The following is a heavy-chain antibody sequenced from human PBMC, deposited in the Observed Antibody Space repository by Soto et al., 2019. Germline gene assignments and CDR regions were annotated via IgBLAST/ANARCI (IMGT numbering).Heavy chain of an antibody. CDR2: ISSSSSTI. V-gene: IGHV3-48*01. J-gene: IGHJ5*02. Sequence: GGSLRLSCAASGFTFSSYSMNWVRQAPGKGLEWVSYISSSSSTIYYADSVKGRFTISRDNAKNSLYLQMNSLRAEDTAVYYCARHPERIAQIGWFDPRGQGTLVTVPS. D-gene: IGHD6-13*01. CDR3: ARHPERIAQIGWFDP. CDR1: GFTFSSYS.